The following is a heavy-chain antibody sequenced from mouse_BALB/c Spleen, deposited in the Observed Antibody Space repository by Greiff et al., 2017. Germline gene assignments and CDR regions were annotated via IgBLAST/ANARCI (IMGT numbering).Heavy chain of an antibody. Sequence: EVMLVESGGGLVKPGGSLKLSCAASGFAFSSYDMSWVRKTPEKRLEWVAYISSGGGSTYYPDTVKGRFTISRDNAKNPLYLQMSSLKSEDTAMYYCARQGYRSYAMTTGVKEPQSPSPQ. CDR2: ISSGGGST. CDR3: ARQGYRSYAMTT. D-gene: IGHD2-14*01. V-gene: IGHV5-12-1*01. CDR1: GFAFSSYD. J-gene: IGHJ4*01.